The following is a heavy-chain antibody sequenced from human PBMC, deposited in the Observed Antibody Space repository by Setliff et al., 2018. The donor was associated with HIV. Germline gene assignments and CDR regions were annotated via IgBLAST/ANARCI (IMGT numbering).Heavy chain of an antibody. CDR1: GGSFSGYY. J-gene: IGHJ4*02. D-gene: IGHD1-1*01. CDR3: ARGASKELDY. Sequence: SETMSLTCAVYGGSFSGYYWTWIRQPPGKGLGWIGEINHSGSTSYNPSLMSRVAISVDTSKDQFSLKLRSVTAADTAVYYCARGASKELDYWGPGTLVTVSS. V-gene: IGHV4-34*01. CDR2: INHSGST.